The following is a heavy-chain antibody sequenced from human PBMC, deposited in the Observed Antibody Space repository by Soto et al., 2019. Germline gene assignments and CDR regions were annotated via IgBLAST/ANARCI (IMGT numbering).Heavy chain of an antibody. Sequence: QVQIQESGPGLVKPSETLSLTCSVSGGSISSYHWGWIRHPPGKGLEWVGLIYYTGNTNYNSSLKSRVTLSIHSAKHRFSLQLTSVTPADAGIYYCAGIVPFSGGGRHYMDVWGKGTTVTVSS. CDR3: AGIVPFSGGGRHYMDV. CDR2: IYYTGNT. J-gene: IGHJ6*03. V-gene: IGHV4-59*01. D-gene: IGHD3-16*01. CDR1: GGSISSYH.